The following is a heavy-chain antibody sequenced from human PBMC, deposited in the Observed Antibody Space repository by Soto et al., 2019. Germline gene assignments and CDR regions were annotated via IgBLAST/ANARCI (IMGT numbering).Heavy chain of an antibody. J-gene: IGHJ6*02. Sequence: PSETLSLTCTVSGGSVSSTSYYWSWIRQPPGKGLEWIGYIYNSGSTNYKPSLKSRVTISVDTSKNQFSLNLTSVTAADTAVYFCARDVRGWNRGCYYYYGMDVWGQGTTVTVSS. CDR2: IYNSGST. CDR3: ARDVRGWNRGCYYYYGMDV. CDR1: GGSVSSTSYY. V-gene: IGHV4-61*01. D-gene: IGHD6-19*01.